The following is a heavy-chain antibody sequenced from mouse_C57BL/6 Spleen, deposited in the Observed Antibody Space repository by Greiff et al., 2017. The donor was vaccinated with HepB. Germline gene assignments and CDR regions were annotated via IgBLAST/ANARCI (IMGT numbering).Heavy chain of an antibody. CDR2: ISDGGSYT. CDR3: ARERGYGSSPAWFAY. J-gene: IGHJ3*01. V-gene: IGHV5-4*03. D-gene: IGHD1-1*01. Sequence: EVKLMESGGGLVKPGGSLKLSCAASGFTFSSYAMSWVRQTPEKRLEWVATISDGGSYTYYPDNVKGRFTISRDNAKNHLYLQMSQLKSEDTAVYDCARERGYGSSPAWFAYWGQGTLVTVSA. CDR1: GFTFSSYA.